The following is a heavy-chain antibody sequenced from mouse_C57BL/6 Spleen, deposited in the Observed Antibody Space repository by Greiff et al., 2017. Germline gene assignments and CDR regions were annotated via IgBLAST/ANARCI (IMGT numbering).Heavy chain of an antibody. J-gene: IGHJ2*01. CDR3: ARRGGTYYFDY. D-gene: IGHD4-1*01. CDR2: IYPGDGDT. Sequence: QVQLQQSGAELVKPGASVKISCKASGYAFRSYWMNWVKQRPGKGLEWIGQIYPGDGDTNYNGKFKGKATLTADKSSSTAYMQLSSLTSEDAAVYFCARRGGTYYFDYWGQGTTLTVSS. CDR1: GYAFRSYW. V-gene: IGHV1-80*01.